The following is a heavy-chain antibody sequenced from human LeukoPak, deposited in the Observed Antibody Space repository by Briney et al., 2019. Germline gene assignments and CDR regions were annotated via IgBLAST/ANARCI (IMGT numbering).Heavy chain of an antibody. CDR1: EYSITSGYS. D-gene: IGHD3-3*01. V-gene: IGHV4-38-2*02. Sequence: SSETLSVTCTVSEYSITSGYSWGWIRPPPGKGLEWIGSAYHSGSTYYNPSLKSRVTIPVDTSKNQFSLNLSSVTAADTAVYYCARHEFGVVIISSWFDPWGQGTLVTVSS. CDR2: AYHSGST. CDR3: ARHEFGVVIISSWFDP. J-gene: IGHJ5*02.